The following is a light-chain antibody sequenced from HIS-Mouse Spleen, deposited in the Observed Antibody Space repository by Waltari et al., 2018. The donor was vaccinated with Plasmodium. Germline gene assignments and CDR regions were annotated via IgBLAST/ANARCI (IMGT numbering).Light chain of an antibody. CDR3: QQYDNLPPLFT. V-gene: IGKV1-33*01. CDR1: QDISNY. J-gene: IGKJ3*01. Sequence: DIQMTQSPSSLSASVGDRVTITCQASQDISNYLNWSKQKPGKAPKLMIYDASNFETVGPSRFIGSGSGTDFTLTISSLQPEDIATYYCQQYDNLPPLFTFGPGTKVDIK. CDR2: DAS.